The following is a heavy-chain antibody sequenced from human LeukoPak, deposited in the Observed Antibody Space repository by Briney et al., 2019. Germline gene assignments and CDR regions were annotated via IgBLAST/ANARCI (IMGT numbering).Heavy chain of an antibody. Sequence: PGGSLRLSCAASGFTFSSYGMHWVRQAPGKGLEWVAFIQYDGSDKYYGDSVKGRFTISRDNSKNTLYLQMNSLRAEDTAVYYCAKAGGIAAAGTFYYYMDVWGKGTTVTVSS. CDR2: IQYDGSDK. D-gene: IGHD6-13*01. CDR3: AKAGGIAAAGTFYYYMDV. J-gene: IGHJ6*03. CDR1: GFTFSSYG. V-gene: IGHV3-30*02.